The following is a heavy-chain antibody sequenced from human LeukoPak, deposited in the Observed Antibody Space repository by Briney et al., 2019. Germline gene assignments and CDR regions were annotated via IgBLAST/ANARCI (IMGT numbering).Heavy chain of an antibody. D-gene: IGHD4-17*01. CDR2: ISYDGSNK. CDR3: ARDRVNTGGFDP. CDR1: GFTFSSYA. J-gene: IGHJ5*02. V-gene: IGHV3-30-3*01. Sequence: GGSLRLSCAASGFTFSSYAMHWVRKAPGKGLKWVAVISYDGSNKYYADSVKGRFTISRDNSKNTLYLQMNSLRAEDTAVYYCARDRVNTGGFDPWGQGTLVTVSS.